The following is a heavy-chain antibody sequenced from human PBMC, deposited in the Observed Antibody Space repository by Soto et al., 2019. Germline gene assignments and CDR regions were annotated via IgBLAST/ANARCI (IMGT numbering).Heavy chain of an antibody. J-gene: IGHJ5*02. CDR1: GGSISSSSYY. CDR3: ARHGGTEPGGGKLDWFDP. V-gene: IGHV4-39*01. D-gene: IGHD3-16*01. CDR2: IYYSGST. Sequence: QLQLQESGPGLVKPSETLSLTCTVSGGSISSSSYYWGWIRQPPGKGLEWIGSIYYSGSTYYNPSLKSRVPLSVDTSKNQLSLKRSSVTAADTAVYYCARHGGTEPGGGKLDWFDPWGQGTLVTVSS.